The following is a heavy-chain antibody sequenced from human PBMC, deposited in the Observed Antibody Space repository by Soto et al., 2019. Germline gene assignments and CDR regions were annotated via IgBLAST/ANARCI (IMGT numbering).Heavy chain of an antibody. J-gene: IGHJ2*01. CDR3: AKGIGGGYFDP. D-gene: IGHD2-21*01. V-gene: IGHV3-23*01. CDR1: GFTFGTYA. CDR2: ITGTGAHT. Sequence: EVQLLESGGGLVQPGGSLRLSCEASGFTFGTYAMSWVRQAPGKGLDWVSGITGTGAHTYYTDSVKGRFTISRENSKKTLYLHLTSLGADDPAVYSGAKGIGGGYFDPWGRGSLVTVSS.